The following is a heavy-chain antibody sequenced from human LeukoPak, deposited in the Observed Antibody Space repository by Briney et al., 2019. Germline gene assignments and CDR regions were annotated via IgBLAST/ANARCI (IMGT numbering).Heavy chain of an antibody. J-gene: IGHJ4*02. CDR2: IYYSGRT. CDR1: GGSFSGYY. CDR3: AKRHSSGWAFDY. Sequence: SETLSLTCAVYGGSFSGYYWNWIRQPPGKGLEWIGYIYYSGRTNYNPSLKSRVTISVDTSNNQFSLKLSSVTAADTAVYYCAKRHSSGWAFDYWGQGTLVTVSS. V-gene: IGHV4-59*08. D-gene: IGHD6-19*01.